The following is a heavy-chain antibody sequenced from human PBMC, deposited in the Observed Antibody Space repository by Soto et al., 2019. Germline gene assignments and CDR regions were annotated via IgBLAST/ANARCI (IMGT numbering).Heavy chain of an antibody. CDR2: IYYSGST. Sequence: SETLSLTCTVSGGSISIYYLRWIRQPPGKGLEWIGYIYYSGSTNYNPSLKSRVTISVDTSKNQFSLKLSSVTAADTAVYYCARKNDTWRYYSGSDPTGYFDYWGQGTLVTV. V-gene: IGHV4-59*01. D-gene: IGHD3-10*01. CDR3: ARKNDTWRYYSGSDPTGYFDY. CDR1: GGSISIYY. J-gene: IGHJ4*02.